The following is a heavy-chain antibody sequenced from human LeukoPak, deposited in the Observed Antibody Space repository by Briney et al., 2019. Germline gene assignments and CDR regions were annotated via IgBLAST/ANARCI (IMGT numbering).Heavy chain of an antibody. Sequence: ASVTVSCKASGYTFTNYDINWVRQATGQGLEWMGWMHPSNGDTGYAQKFQGRVTTTRNTSTTTAYMELSSLRSDDTAVYYCARRVRGVVIFSRAQGSFDLWGQGTLVTVSS. J-gene: IGHJ3*01. CDR1: GYTFTNYD. D-gene: IGHD3-10*01. CDR3: ARRVRGVVIFSRAQGSFDL. V-gene: IGHV1-8*01. CDR2: MHPSNGDT.